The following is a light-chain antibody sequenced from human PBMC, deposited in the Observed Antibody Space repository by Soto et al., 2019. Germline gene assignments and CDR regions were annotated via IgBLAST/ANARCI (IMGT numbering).Light chain of an antibody. Sequence: VLMTQSTTTLCVSPGGRATPSCSAKKSVSSNLAWYQKKPGQAPRLLIYGASTRASGIPAMFSGSGSGTEFTLTSSSLQEEVVGTYCRQQYHKHRTFGQGTKVDI. CDR2: GAS. J-gene: IGKJ1*01. CDR3: QQYHKHRT. CDR1: KSVSSN. V-gene: IGKV3-15*01.